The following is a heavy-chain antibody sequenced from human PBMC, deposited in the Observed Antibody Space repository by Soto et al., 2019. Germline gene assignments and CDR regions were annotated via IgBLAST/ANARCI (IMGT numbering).Heavy chain of an antibody. Sequence: QVQLGQSGAEVKKPGSSVKVSCKASGGTFSSYAISWVRQAPGQGLEWMGGIIPIFGTANYAQKVQGRVTITADESTSTAYMELSSLRSEDTAVYYCAERAGVTRTYYYYYYGMDVWGQGTTVTVSS. CDR3: AERAGVTRTYYYYYYGMDV. CDR1: GGTFSSYA. D-gene: IGHD4-17*01. CDR2: IIPIFGTA. J-gene: IGHJ6*02. V-gene: IGHV1-69*01.